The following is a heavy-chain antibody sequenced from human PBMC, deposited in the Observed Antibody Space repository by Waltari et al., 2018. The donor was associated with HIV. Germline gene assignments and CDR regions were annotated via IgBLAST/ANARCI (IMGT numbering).Heavy chain of an antibody. CDR1: GGSISSYY. V-gene: IGHV4-4*07. CDR2: IYTSGST. D-gene: IGHD2-2*02. Sequence: QVQLQESGPGLVKPSETLSLTCTVSGGSISSYYWSWIRQPAGKGLEWIGRIYTSGSTNYNPSLKSRVTMSVDTSKNQFSLKPSSVTAADTAVYYCARGCSSTSCYSRYYYYGMDVWGQGTTVTVSS. J-gene: IGHJ6*02. CDR3: ARGCSSTSCYSRYYYYGMDV.